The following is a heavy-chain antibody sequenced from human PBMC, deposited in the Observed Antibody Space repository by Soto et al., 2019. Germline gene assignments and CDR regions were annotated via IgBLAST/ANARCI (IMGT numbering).Heavy chain of an antibody. CDR2: IWYDGSNK. J-gene: IGHJ6*03. V-gene: IGHV3-33*01. Sequence: GGSLRLSCAASGFTFSSYGMHWVRQAPGKGLEWVAVIWYDGSNKYYADSVKGRFTISRDNSKNTLYLQMNSLRAEDTAVYYCARDPSPPLGYCSSTSCPGGEYYYYMDVWGKGTTVTVSS. CDR1: GFTFSSYG. D-gene: IGHD2-2*01. CDR3: ARDPSPPLGYCSSTSCPGGEYYYYMDV.